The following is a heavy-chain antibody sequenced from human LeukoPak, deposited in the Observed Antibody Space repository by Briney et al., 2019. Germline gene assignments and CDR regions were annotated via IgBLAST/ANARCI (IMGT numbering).Heavy chain of an antibody. J-gene: IGHJ4*02. V-gene: IGHV4-59*08. CDR2: IYYSGST. CDR1: GGSIRTYY. D-gene: IGHD6-19*01. Sequence: SETPSLTCTVSGGSIRTYYWSWIRQPPGEGLEWIGYIYYSGSTNYNPSLKSRVTISVDTSKNQFSLKLSSVTAADTAVYHCARHPSAVAGKTFDCWGQGTLVTVSS. CDR3: ARHPSAVAGKTFDC.